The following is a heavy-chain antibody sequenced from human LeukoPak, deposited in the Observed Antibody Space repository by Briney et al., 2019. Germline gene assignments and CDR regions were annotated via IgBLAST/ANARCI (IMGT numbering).Heavy chain of an antibody. V-gene: IGHV3-72*01. D-gene: IGHD2-21*02. J-gene: IGHJ4*02. CDR3: AWGDAYCSGDCFSD. CDR1: GFTFSDHN. CDR2: SRSKVNSYTT. Sequence: GGSLRLFCAASGFTFSDHNIHWIRQAPGKGLEWIGLSRSKVNSYTTDYAASVRDRFTISRDESKSSVFLQMNSLKSEDTAVYYCAWGDAYCSGDCFSDWGQGTLVTVSA.